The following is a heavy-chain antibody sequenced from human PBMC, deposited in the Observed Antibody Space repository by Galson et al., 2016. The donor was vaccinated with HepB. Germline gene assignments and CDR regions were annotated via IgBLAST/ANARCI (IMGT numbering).Heavy chain of an antibody. J-gene: IGHJ4*02. CDR2: IIPFLGIA. Sequence: SVKVSCKASGDTFSNYAITWVRQAPGQGLEWMGRIIPFLGIAKYAQRFQDRVTITADKSTSTVFMEVNSLRSEDTAVYYCARVDCSGNACSLNYWGQGTLVIVSS. CDR3: ARVDCSGNACSLNY. D-gene: IGHD2-15*01. CDR1: GDTFSNYA. V-gene: IGHV1-69*04.